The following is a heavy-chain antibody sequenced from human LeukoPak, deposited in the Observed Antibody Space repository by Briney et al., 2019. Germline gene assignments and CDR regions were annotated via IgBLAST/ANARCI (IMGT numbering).Heavy chain of an antibody. D-gene: IGHD2-8*01. CDR3: AKDRCSNGIGCYYYYMDV. V-gene: IGHV3-30*02. J-gene: IGHJ6*03. Sequence: GGTLRLSCAASGFTFRRYGMHWVRQAPGKGLEWVAYIQNDGSNEQYADSVKGRFSISRDSSKNILYLQMNSLRAEDTAVYYCAKDRCSNGIGCYYYYMDVWGKGTTVTISS. CDR2: IQNDGSNE. CDR1: GFTFRRYG.